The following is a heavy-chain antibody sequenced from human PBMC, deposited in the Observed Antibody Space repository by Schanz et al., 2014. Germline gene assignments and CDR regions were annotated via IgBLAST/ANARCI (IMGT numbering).Heavy chain of an antibody. V-gene: IGHV1-18*01. D-gene: IGHD3-3*01. CDR2: ISAYNHNK. Sequence: QIQLVQSGPEVKKPGATVKVSCKASGYIFINSGISWVRQAPGQGLEWMGWISAYNHNKEYDQKFQGRVTMTTDTSTSTAYMALTDLRSDDTAVYYCARDRRFFDRDDLYYFDSWGQGTLVTVSS. CDR3: ARDRRFFDRDDLYYFDS. CDR1: GYIFINSG. J-gene: IGHJ4*02.